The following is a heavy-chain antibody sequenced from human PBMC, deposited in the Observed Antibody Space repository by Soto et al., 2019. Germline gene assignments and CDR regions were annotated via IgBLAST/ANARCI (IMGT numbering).Heavy chain of an antibody. CDR2: IKQDGSEK. J-gene: IGHJ4*02. CDR1: GFTFSSYW. D-gene: IGHD2-2*01. CDR3: ARVPPYQLPDY. Sequence: GGSLRLSCAASGFTFSSYWMSWVRQAPGKGLEWVANIKQDGSEKYYVDSVKDRFTISRDNGKNSLYLQMNSLRAEDTAGYYCARVPPYQLPDYWGQGTLVTVSS. V-gene: IGHV3-7*01.